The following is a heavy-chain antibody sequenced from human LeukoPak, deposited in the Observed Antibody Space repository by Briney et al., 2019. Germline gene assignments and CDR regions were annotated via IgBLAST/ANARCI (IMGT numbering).Heavy chain of an antibody. Sequence: SETLSLTCTVSGGSISSGGYYWSWIRQHPGKGLEWIGYIYYSGSTYYNPSLKSRVTISVDTSKNQFSLKLSSVTAADTAVYYCARVRSRNFGYWGQGTLVTVSS. V-gene: IGHV4-31*03. CDR1: GGSISSGGYY. D-gene: IGHD4-17*01. J-gene: IGHJ4*02. CDR2: IYYSGST. CDR3: ARVRSRNFGY.